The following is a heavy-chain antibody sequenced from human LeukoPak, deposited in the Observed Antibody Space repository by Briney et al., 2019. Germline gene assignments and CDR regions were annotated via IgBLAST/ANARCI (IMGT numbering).Heavy chain of an antibody. CDR3: ARRRSYTSSLIDY. CDR1: GFTFSSYG. V-gene: IGHV3-23*01. D-gene: IGHD6-13*01. CDR2: ISDSGGST. J-gene: IGHJ4*02. Sequence: AGGSLRLSCVASGFTFSSYGMSWVRQAPGKGLEWVSGISDSGGSTYYADSVKGRFTISRDNSKNTLYLQVSSLSAEDTAVYYCARRRSYTSSLIDYWGQGTLVTVSS.